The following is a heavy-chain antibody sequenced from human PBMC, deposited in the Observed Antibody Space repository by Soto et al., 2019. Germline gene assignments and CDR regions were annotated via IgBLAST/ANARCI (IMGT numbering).Heavy chain of an antibody. CDR3: ARLEGLATISYYFDF. CDR1: DDSINSDKYY. D-gene: IGHD3-9*01. J-gene: IGHJ4*02. CDR2: IYYRGNA. Sequence: QLQLQESGPGLVKPSETLSLTCSVSDDSINSDKYYWGWIRQPPGKGLEWIGSIYYRGNAYYNPSLQTRVTISLYKSKSQFSLTLNSVTAADSAVYFCARLEGLATISYYFDFWGPGALVTVSS. V-gene: IGHV4-39*01.